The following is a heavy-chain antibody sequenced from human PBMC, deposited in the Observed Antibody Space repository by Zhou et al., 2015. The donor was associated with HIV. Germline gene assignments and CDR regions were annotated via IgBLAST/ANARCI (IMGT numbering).Heavy chain of an antibody. Sequence: LVQSGTEVRKPGSSVKVSCKASGGTFSTYAISWVRQAPGQGLEWMGGITPILGTVKYAQKFQGRVTITADRSTNTAYMDLRGLSSEDTAVYYCARDRGAARPDWRYFDLWGRGTLVTVSS. CDR3: ARDRGAARPDWRYFDL. J-gene: IGHJ2*01. CDR1: GGTFSTYA. D-gene: IGHD6-6*01. CDR2: ITPILGTV. V-gene: IGHV1-69*06.